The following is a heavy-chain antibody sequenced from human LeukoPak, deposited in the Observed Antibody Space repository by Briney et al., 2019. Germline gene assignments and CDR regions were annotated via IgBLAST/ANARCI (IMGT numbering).Heavy chain of an antibody. Sequence: SETLSLTCAVHGGSFSGYYWSWIRQPPGKGLEWIGEINHSGGTNYNPSLKSRVTISVDTSKNQSSLKLSSVTAADTAVYYCARGRGSYYVSWGQGTLVTVSS. CDR3: ARGRGSYYVS. D-gene: IGHD1-26*01. J-gene: IGHJ4*02. CDR2: INHSGGT. CDR1: GGSFSGYY. V-gene: IGHV4-34*01.